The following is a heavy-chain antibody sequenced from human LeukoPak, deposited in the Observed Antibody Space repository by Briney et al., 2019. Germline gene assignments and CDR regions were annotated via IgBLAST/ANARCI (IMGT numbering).Heavy chain of an antibody. CDR1: GGTFSSYA. V-gene: IGHV1-69*05. Sequence: SVKVSCKASGGTFSSYAISWVRQAPGQGLEWIGRIIPIFGTANYAQKFQGRVTITTDESTSTAYMELSSLRSEDTAVYYCARVTAAGYFDYWGQGTLVTVSS. CDR3: ARVTAAGYFDY. D-gene: IGHD6-13*01. J-gene: IGHJ4*02. CDR2: IIPIFGTA.